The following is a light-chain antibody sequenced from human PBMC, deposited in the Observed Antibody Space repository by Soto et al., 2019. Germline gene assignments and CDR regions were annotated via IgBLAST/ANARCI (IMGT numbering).Light chain of an antibody. J-gene: IGKJ4*01. CDR3: QQANSFPLT. CDR2: AVS. CDR1: QDISSW. V-gene: IGKV1D-12*01. Sequence: IQMTQSPSSVSASVGDRVTITCRASQDISSWLAWYQQKPGKAPKLLIYAVSRLQSGVPSRFSGSGSGTVFTLTISSLQPEDFATYYCQQANSFPLTFGGGTKVEIK.